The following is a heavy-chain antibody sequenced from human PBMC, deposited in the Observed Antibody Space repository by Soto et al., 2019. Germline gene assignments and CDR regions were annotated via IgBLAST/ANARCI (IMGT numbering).Heavy chain of an antibody. V-gene: IGHV1-69*02. J-gene: IGHJ6*02. CDR1: GGTFSRYT. CDR3: ASHFTGVLVLGTSPPGGDNFGWDV. D-gene: IGHD2-8*02. CDR2: IIPIVDIP. Sequence: QVQLVQSGAEVKKPGSSVKVSCKASGGTFSRYTFTWVRQAPGQGLEWMGRIIPIVDIPNYAQKFQGRVTITADKSTSTAYLELSRLTSDDTAVYYCASHFTGVLVLGTSPPGGDNFGWDVWGQGITVSVS.